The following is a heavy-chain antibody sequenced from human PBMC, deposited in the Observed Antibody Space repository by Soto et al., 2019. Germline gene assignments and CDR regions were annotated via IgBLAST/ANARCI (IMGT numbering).Heavy chain of an antibody. CDR1: GGSISSYF. V-gene: IGHV4-59*08. CDR3: ATTYSSSWYSGPDY. D-gene: IGHD6-13*01. J-gene: IGHJ4*02. Sequence: PSETLSLTCTVSGGSISSYFWSWIRQPPGKGLEWIGYIYYSRSTNYNPSLKSRVTISLDTSKNQCSLKLSSVTATDTAVYYCATTYSSSWYSGPDYWGQGTLVTVSS. CDR2: IYYSRST.